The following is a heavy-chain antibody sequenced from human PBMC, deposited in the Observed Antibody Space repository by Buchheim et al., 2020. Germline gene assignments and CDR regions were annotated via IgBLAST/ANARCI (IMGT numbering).Heavy chain of an antibody. Sequence: QVQLVESGGGVVQPGRSLRLSCAASGFTFSSYAMHWVRQAPGKGLEWVAVISFDGSNKYYADSVKGRFTLSRDNSKNTLYLQMNSLRAEDTAVYYCARSDYYDSSGDPVYYFDYWGQGTL. D-gene: IGHD3-22*01. CDR1: GFTFSSYA. V-gene: IGHV3-30*01. CDR2: ISFDGSNK. J-gene: IGHJ4*02. CDR3: ARSDYYDSSGDPVYYFDY.